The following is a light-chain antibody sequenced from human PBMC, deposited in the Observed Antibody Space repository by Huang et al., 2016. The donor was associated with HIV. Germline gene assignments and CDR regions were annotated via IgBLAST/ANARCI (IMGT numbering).Light chain of an antibody. Sequence: EILMTQSPATLSVSPGKRAALSCEASQSVSSYLAWYQQKPGQAPRLLICGASTRATGVPARFSGSGSGTEFTLTISSLQSEDFAVYYCQQYDNWPPTFGLGTRVEIK. CDR1: QSVSSY. J-gene: IGKJ1*01. V-gene: IGKV3-15*01. CDR2: GAS. CDR3: QQYDNWPPT.